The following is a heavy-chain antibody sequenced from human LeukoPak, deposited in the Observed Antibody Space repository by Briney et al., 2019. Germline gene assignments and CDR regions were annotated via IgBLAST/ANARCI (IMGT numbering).Heavy chain of an antibody. V-gene: IGHV3-7*01. D-gene: IGHD6-19*01. CDR3: ARDRGSLDY. J-gene: IGHJ4*02. CDR2: IKQDGNEK. Sequence: GGSLRLSCAASGFTFSTYWMNWVRQTPGKGLEWVANIKQDGNEKYYVDSVKGRFTISRDNAKNSLYLQMNSLRAEDTAVYYCARDRGSLDYWGQGTLVTVSS. CDR1: GFTFSTYW.